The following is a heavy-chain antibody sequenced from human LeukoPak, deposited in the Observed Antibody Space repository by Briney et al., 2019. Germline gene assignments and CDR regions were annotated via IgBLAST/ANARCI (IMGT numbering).Heavy chain of an antibody. V-gene: IGHV1-46*01. J-gene: IGHJ3*02. Sequence: ASVKVSCKASGGTFSSYTISWVRQAPGQGLEWMGIINPSGGSTSYAQKFQGRVTMTRDMSTSTDCMELSSLRSEDTAVYYCARNYGDSTLTDAFDIWGQGTMVTVSS. CDR2: INPSGGST. CDR1: GGTFSSYT. CDR3: ARNYGDSTLTDAFDI. D-gene: IGHD4-17*01.